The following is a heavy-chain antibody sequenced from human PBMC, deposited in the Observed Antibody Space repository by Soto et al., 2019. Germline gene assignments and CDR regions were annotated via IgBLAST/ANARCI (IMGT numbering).Heavy chain of an antibody. J-gene: IGHJ4*02. Sequence: GGSLRLSCAASGFSFGSYALSWVRQAPGKGLEWVSTISGSDGKTFYADSVKGRFSISRDTSQNTLYLQMNRLRADDAAIYYCARCSHLDYWGQGNRVTVSS. V-gene: IGHV3-23*01. D-gene: IGHD6-19*01. CDR3: ARCSHLDY. CDR2: ISGSDGKT. CDR1: GFSFGSYA.